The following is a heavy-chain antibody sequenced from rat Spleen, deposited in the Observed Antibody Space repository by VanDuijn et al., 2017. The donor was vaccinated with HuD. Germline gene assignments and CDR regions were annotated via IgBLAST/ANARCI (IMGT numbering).Heavy chain of an antibody. CDR2: VIYDGSTT. CDR1: GFTFSDYA. Sequence: EVQLVESGGGLVQPGRSLKFSCAASGFTFSDYAMAWVRQAPEKGLEWVATVIYDGSTTYYRDSVKGRFTISRDNAKTTLYLQIDSLRSEDTATYYCARNYPDYWGQGVMVTVSS. J-gene: IGHJ2*01. V-gene: IGHV5-17*01. D-gene: IGHD1-4*01. CDR3: ARNYPDY.